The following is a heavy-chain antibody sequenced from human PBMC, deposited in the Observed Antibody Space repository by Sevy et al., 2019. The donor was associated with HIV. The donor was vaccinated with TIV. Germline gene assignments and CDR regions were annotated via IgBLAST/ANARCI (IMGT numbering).Heavy chain of an antibody. CDR3: ARSKDDYLWGSYRHNMGAFDI. Sequence: GGSLRLSCVASGFTVSSNYMSWVRQAPGKGLEWVSVIYSGGSTYYADSVKGRFTISRDNSKNTLYLQMSSLRAEDTAVYYCARSKDDYLWGSYRHNMGAFDIWGQGTMVTVSS. CDR1: GFTVSSNY. D-gene: IGHD3-16*02. J-gene: IGHJ3*02. CDR2: IYSGGST. V-gene: IGHV3-53*01.